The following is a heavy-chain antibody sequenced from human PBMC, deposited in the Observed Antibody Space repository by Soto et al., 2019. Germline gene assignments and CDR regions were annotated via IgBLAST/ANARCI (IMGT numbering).Heavy chain of an antibody. D-gene: IGHD2-21*02. CDR3: ARDFSCDCDCNGYFDH. J-gene: IGHJ4*02. CDR1: CASIKNSDVYY. CDR2: IYQSGST. V-gene: IGHV4-31*03. Sequence: QVQLQESGPGLVKLSQTLSLTCTVSCASIKNSDVYYWSWLRQRPGKGLEWIGVIYQSGSTDYNTSLRDRVTMSVDTSMNQFSLKLTSVTAADTAVYYCARDFSCDCDCNGYFDHWGQGTLVNVSS.